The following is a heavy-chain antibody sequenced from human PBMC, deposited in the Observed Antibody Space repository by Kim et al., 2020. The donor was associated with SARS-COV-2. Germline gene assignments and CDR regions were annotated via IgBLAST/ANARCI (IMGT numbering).Heavy chain of an antibody. CDR2: TYYRSKWYY. D-gene: IGHD2-15*01. CDR3: ARTSCDTETGCSYGLGV. J-gene: IGHJ6*02. V-gene: IGHV6-1*01. CDR1: GDSVSSNSAA. Sequence: SQTLSLTCVISGDSVSSNSAAWSWVRRSPSRGLEWLGRTYYRSKWYYEYGGSVKSRITIYSDTSKNQFSLQLNSVTPDDTAVYYCARTSCDTETGCSYGLGVWGQGTTVTIPS.